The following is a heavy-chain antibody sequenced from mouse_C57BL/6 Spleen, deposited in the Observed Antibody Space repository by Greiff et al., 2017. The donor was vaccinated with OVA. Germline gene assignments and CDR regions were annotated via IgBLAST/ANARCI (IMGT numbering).Heavy chain of an antibody. Sequence: EVQLQQSGAELVRPGASVKLSCTASGFNIKDDYMHWVKQRPEQGLEWIGWIDPENGDTEYASKFQGKATITADTYYKTAYLQLSSRTSEDTSVYYYTTDYYGSSYAMDYWGQGTSVTVSS. CDR1: GFNIKDDY. D-gene: IGHD1-1*01. J-gene: IGHJ4*01. CDR3: TTDYYGSSYAMDY. CDR2: IDPENGDT. V-gene: IGHV14-4*01.